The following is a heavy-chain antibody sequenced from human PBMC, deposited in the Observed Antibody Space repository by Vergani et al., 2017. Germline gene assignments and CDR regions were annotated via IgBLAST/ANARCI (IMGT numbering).Heavy chain of an antibody. J-gene: IGHJ6*03. D-gene: IGHD2-2*03. Sequence: EVQLVESGGGLVQPGGSLRLSCAASGFTFSSYSMNWVRQAPGKGLEWVSYISSSSSTIYYADSVKGRFTISRDNAKNSLYLQMNSLRAEDTAVYYCARDSGYCSSTSCRGGYYYMDVWGKGP. CDR1: GFTFSSYS. V-gene: IGHV3-48*01. CDR3: ARDSGYCSSTSCRGGYYYMDV. CDR2: ISSSSSTI.